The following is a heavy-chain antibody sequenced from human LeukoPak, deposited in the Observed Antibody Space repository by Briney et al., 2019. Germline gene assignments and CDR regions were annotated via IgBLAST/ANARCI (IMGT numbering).Heavy chain of an antibody. CDR3: AKAHSSSWYYFDY. D-gene: IGHD6-13*01. J-gene: IGHJ4*02. Sequence: GGSLRLSCAASGFTFSSYWMNWARQAPGKGLEWVSIISGSGDNTYYADSMKGRFTISRDNSKNTLYLQMNSLRAEDTAVYYCAKAHSSSWYYFDYWGQGTLVTVSS. V-gene: IGHV3-23*01. CDR2: ISGSGDNT. CDR1: GFTFSSYW.